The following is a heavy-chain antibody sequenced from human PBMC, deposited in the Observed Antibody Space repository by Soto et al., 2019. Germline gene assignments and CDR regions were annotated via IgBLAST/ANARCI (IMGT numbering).Heavy chain of an antibody. CDR3: ARVPDR. J-gene: IGHJ5*02. Sequence: SETLSLTCAFYGGSFSGYYWSWIRQPPGKGLEWIGEINHSGSTNYNPSLKSRVTISVDTSKNQFSLKLSSVTAADTAVYYCARVPDRWGQGTLVTVSS. V-gene: IGHV4-34*01. D-gene: IGHD2-2*01. CDR2: INHSGST. CDR1: GGSFSGYY.